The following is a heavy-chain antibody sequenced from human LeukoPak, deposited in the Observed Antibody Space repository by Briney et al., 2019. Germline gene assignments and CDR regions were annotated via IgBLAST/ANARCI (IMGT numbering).Heavy chain of an antibody. CDR2: IYYSGST. CDR3: ATFLTFGGVIV. V-gene: IGHV4-59*01. CDR1: GGSISSYY. Sequence: SETLSLTCTVSGGSISSYYWSWIRQPPGKGLEWIGYIYYSGSTNYNPSLKSRVTISVDTSKNQFSLKLSSVTAADTAVYYCATFLTFGGVIVWGQGTLVTVSS. D-gene: IGHD3-16*02. J-gene: IGHJ4*02.